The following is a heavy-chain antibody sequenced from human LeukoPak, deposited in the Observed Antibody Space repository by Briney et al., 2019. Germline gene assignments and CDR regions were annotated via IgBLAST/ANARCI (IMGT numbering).Heavy chain of an antibody. CDR3: TSGLSVRRSNNTPVDY. D-gene: IGHD1-1*01. J-gene: IGHJ4*02. CDR2: IRSKTNNYAT. V-gene: IGHV3-73*01. Sequence: GGSLRLSCTASGFTFSGSAMHWVRQASGKGLEWVGRIRSKTNNYATAYAASVKGRFTISRDDSKNTAYLQMNSLKTEDTAVYYCTSGLSVRRSNNTPVDYWSQGTLVTVSS. CDR1: GFTFSGSA.